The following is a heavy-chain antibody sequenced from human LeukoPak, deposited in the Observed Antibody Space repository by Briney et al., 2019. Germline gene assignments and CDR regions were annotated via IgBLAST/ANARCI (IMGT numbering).Heavy chain of an antibody. V-gene: IGHV1-8*01. CDR2: MNPNSGNT. CDR1: VYTFTSYD. D-gene: IGHD2-15*01. CDR3: ARDRRRYCSGGGCRRFDP. J-gene: IGHJ5*02. Sequence: ASVQVSCKASVYTFTSYDINWVRQATGQGLEWMGWMNPNSGNTGYTQKFQGRVTMTRNTSISTAYIELTRLRSEDTAVYYCARDRRRYCSGGGCRRFDPWGQGTLVTVSS.